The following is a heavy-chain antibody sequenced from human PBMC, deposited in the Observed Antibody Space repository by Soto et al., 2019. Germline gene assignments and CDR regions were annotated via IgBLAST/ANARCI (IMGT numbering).Heavy chain of an antibody. CDR3: AKEIVAAAYVETSPFDF. D-gene: IGHD2-15*01. Sequence: PGGSLRLSCAASGFTVSGNYMSWVRQAPGKGLEWVSVIYNGGDTSFADSVKGRLTISRDNSKNTLYLHMNSLRAEDTARYYCAKEIVAAAYVETSPFDFWGQGTQVTVSS. CDR1: GFTVSGNY. J-gene: IGHJ4*02. V-gene: IGHV3-53*01. CDR2: IYNGGDT.